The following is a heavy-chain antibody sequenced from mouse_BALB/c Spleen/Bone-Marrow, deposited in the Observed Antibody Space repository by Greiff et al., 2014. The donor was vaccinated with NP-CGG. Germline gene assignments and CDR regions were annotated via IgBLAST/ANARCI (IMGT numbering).Heavy chain of an antibody. V-gene: IGHV1-80*01. CDR1: GYAFSNYW. J-gene: IGHJ2*01. CDR3: ARCDGYSYYFDY. Sequence: VQLQQSGADLVRPGSSVKISCKASGYAFSNYWMNWVKQRPGQGLEWIGQIYPGDGDTNYNGKFKGKATLTADKSSSTAYMQLSSLTSEYSAVYFCARCDGYSYYFDYWGQGTTLTVSS. D-gene: IGHD2-3*01. CDR2: IYPGDGDT.